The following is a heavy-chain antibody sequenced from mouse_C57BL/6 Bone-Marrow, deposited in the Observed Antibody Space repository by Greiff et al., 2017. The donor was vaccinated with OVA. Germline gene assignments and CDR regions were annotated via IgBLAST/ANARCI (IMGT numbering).Heavy chain of an antibody. Sequence: EVHLVESGGGLVQPKGSLKLSCAASGFSFNTYAMNWVRQAPGKGLEWVARIRSKSNNYATYYADSVKDRFTISRDDSESMLYLQMNNLKTEDTAMYYCVRQGYGKGYFDYWGQGTTLTVSS. CDR3: VRQGYGKGYFDY. CDR1: GFSFNTYA. J-gene: IGHJ2*01. D-gene: IGHD2-10*02. V-gene: IGHV10-1*01. CDR2: IRSKSNNYAT.